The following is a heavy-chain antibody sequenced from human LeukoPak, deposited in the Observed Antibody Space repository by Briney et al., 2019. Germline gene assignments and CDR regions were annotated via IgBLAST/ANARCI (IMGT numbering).Heavy chain of an antibody. Sequence: SVKVSCKASGGTFSSYAISWVRQAPGQGLEWMGGIIPIFGTANYAQKFQGRVTITTDESTSTAYMELRSLRSEDTAVYYCAVPRVGATDFNYYYYYYMDVWGKGTTVTVSS. CDR3: AVPRVGATDFNYYYYYYMDV. V-gene: IGHV1-69*05. D-gene: IGHD1-26*01. CDR1: GGTFSSYA. CDR2: IIPIFGTA. J-gene: IGHJ6*03.